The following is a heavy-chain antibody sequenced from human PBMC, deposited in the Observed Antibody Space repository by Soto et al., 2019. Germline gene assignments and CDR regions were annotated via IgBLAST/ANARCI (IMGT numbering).Heavy chain of an antibody. J-gene: IGHJ4*02. CDR1: GFTFTTYW. D-gene: IGHD2-15*01. Sequence: GGSLRLSCAASGFTFTTYWMTWVRQAPGKGLEWVANIKQDGSEKFYVGSVRGRFTISRDNAKNSMYLQMNSLRAEDTAVYYCARRSSGRLTTAWAPLDWWGQGTLVTVSS. CDR3: ARRSSGRLTTAWAPLDW. CDR2: IKQDGSEK. V-gene: IGHV3-7*03.